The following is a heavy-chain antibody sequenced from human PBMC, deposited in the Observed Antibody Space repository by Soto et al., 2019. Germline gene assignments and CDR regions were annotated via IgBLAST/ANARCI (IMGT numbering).Heavy chain of an antibody. V-gene: IGHV4-61*01. CDR1: GDSVSNARFY. Sequence: SETLSLTCIVSGDSVSNARFYWIWIRQAPGKGLEWIGFIYFSGSTNYNPSLKSRVTMSLDTSKNQFSLKLRSVTPADTAVYFCASVNSGRNWFAPRGQGTRGIVSS. J-gene: IGHJ5*02. CDR3: ASVNSGRNWFAP. CDR2: IYFSGST. D-gene: IGHD6-19*01.